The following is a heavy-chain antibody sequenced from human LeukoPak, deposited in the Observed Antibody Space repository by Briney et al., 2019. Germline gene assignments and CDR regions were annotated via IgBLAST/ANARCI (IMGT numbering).Heavy chain of an antibody. CDR3: ARAQGDSSGYYWNY. CDR1: GGTFSSYT. Sequence: GASVKVSCKASGGTFSSYTISRVRQAPGQGLEWMGRIIPILGIANYAQKFQGRVTITADKSTSTAYMELSSLRSEDTAVYYCARAQGDSSGYYWNYWGQGTLVTVSS. D-gene: IGHD3-22*01. V-gene: IGHV1-69*02. J-gene: IGHJ4*02. CDR2: IIPILGIA.